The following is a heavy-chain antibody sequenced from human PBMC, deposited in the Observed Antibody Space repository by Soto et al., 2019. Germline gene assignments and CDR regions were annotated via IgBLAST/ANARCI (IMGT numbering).Heavy chain of an antibody. CDR2: IKQDGSEK. V-gene: IGHV3-7*01. Sequence: GGSLRLSCAASGFTFSSYWMSWVRQAPGKGLEWVANIKQDGSEKYYVDSVKGRFTISRDNAKNSLYLQMNSLRAEDTAVYYCARDPHFYDYGDVLQFFDYWGQGTLVTVSS. CDR3: ARDPHFYDYGDVLQFFDY. CDR1: GFTFSSYW. D-gene: IGHD4-17*01. J-gene: IGHJ4*02.